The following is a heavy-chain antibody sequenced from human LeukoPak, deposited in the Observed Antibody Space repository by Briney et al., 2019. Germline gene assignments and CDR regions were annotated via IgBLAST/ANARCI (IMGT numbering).Heavy chain of an antibody. CDR3: ARDSCSSTICYARLFDY. Sequence: SETLSLTCTVSGDSFSSGTHYWSWIRQPPGTGLEWIGNIYYKGSTNYNPSLKSRVTISVDTSKNQFSLKLSSVTAADTAVYYCARDSCSSTICYARLFDYWGQGSLVTVSS. J-gene: IGHJ4*02. CDR2: IYYKGST. V-gene: IGHV4-61*01. D-gene: IGHD2-2*01. CDR1: GDSFSSGTHY.